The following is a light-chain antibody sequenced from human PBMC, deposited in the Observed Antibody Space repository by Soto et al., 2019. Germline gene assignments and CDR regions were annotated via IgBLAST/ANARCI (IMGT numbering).Light chain of an antibody. CDR1: TGAVTSTNW. J-gene: IGLJ3*02. Sequence: QTVVTQEPSLIVSPGGTVTLTCASNTGAVTSTNWPNWFQQKPGQAPRALVYSTNNKHSWTPARFSGSLLGGKAALTLSGAQPEDEAEYYCLLYYGGAQLMFGGGTKLTVL. CDR3: LLYYGGAQLM. CDR2: STN. V-gene: IGLV7-43*01.